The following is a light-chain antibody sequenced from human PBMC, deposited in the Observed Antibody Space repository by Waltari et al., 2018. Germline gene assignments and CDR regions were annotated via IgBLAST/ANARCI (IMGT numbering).Light chain of an antibody. Sequence: QSALTQPASVSGSPGQSITISCTGTNTDVGASKFVSWYPQHPGRAPQLMIYDVTERPSGISYRFSGSKSANTASLTISGLLPEDEAIYYCCSFTATHTLLFGGGTTVTVL. CDR2: DVT. V-gene: IGLV2-14*03. CDR1: NTDVGASKF. CDR3: CSFTATHTLL. J-gene: IGLJ2*01.